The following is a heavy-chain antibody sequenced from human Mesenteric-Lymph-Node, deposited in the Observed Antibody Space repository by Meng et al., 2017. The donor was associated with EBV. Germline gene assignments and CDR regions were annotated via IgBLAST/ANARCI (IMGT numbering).Heavy chain of an antibody. D-gene: IGHD6-19*01. V-gene: IGHV1-3*01. CDR2: INVGNGNT. CDR1: GYTFTNYA. CDR3: ARIRGIDSSTDY. Sequence: QVHHVQSGGEGKKPGASVRISCKASGYTFTNYALEWVRQAPGQRLEWMGWINVGNGNTKYSQKFQGRVTISRDTSAKTAYVEVSSLRSDDTAVYYCARIRGIDSSTDYWGQGTLVTVSS. J-gene: IGHJ4*02.